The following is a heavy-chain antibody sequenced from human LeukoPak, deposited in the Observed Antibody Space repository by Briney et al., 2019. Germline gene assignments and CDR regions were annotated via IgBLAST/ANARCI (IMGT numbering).Heavy chain of an antibody. Sequence: SETLSLTCTVSGGSISSSSYYWGWIRQPPGKGLEWIGTINYSGGTYYNPSLKSRVTISVDTSKNQFSLKLSSVTAADTGVYYCARPDGDWFDFWGQGTLVTVSS. J-gene: IGHJ5*01. CDR1: GGSISSSSYY. CDR2: INYSGGT. D-gene: IGHD3-16*01. CDR3: ARPDGDWFDF. V-gene: IGHV4-39*01.